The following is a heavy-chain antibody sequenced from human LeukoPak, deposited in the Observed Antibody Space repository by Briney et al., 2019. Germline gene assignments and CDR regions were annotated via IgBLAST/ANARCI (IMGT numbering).Heavy chain of an antibody. CDR1: GFTFSSYS. CDR3: ARESITGHRDFDY. D-gene: IGHD1-20*01. Sequence: PGGSLRLSCAASGFTFSSYSMNWVRQAPGKGREWVSYIISGIRTISYADSVKGRFTMSRDNAKNSLYLQMNSLRAEDTAVYFCARESITGHRDFDYWGQGTLVTVSS. J-gene: IGHJ4*02. CDR2: IISGIRTI. V-gene: IGHV3-48*01.